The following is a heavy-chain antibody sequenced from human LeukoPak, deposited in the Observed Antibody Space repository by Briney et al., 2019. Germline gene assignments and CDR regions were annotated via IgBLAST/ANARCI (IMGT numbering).Heavy chain of an antibody. CDR2: IYTSGST. J-gene: IGHJ4*02. CDR3: ARDVALSYCGGDCLPEY. D-gene: IGHD2-21*02. Sequence: SETLSLTCTVSGGSISDYFWSWIRQPAGKGLEWIGRIYTSGSTDYNPSLKSRVTMSVDTSNNRFPLKLSSVTAADTAMYYCARDVALSYCGGDCLPEYWGQGTLVTVSP. CDR1: GGSISDYF. V-gene: IGHV4-4*07.